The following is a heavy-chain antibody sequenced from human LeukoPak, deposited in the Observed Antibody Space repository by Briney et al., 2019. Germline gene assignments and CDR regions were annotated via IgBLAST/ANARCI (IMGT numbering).Heavy chain of an antibody. CDR3: ARLEHEEPIHDAFDI. CDR2: IYPGDSDT. V-gene: IGHV5-51*01. D-gene: IGHD1-14*01. CDR1: GYSFTSYW. J-gene: IGHJ3*02. Sequence: GESLKISCKGSGYSFTSYWIGWVRQMPGKGLEWMGIIYPGDSDTRYSPSFQGQVTISADKSISTAYLQWSSLKASDTAMYYCARLEHEEPIHDAFDIWGQGTMVTVSS.